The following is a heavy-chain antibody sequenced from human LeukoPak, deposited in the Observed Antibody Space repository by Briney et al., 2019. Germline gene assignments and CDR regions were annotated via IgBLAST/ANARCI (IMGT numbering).Heavy chain of an antibody. CDR2: IKQDGSEK. V-gene: IGHV3-7*01. CDR3: ARKGLLGGSYTFDY. J-gene: IGHJ4*02. CDR1: GFTFSSYW. D-gene: IGHD1-26*01. Sequence: GESLKISCAASGFTFSSYWMSWVRQAPGKGLEWVANIKQDGSEKYYVDSVKGRFTISRDNAKNSLYLQMNSLRAEDTAVYYCARKGLLGGSYTFDYWGQGTLVTVSS.